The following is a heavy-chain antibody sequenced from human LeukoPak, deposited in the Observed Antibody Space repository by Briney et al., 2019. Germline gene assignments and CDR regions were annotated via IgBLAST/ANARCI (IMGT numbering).Heavy chain of an antibody. J-gene: IGHJ4*02. CDR2: ISYDETYK. V-gene: IGHV3-30*18. CDR1: GFTFSSYG. CDR3: AKANAREFDY. D-gene: IGHD3-10*01. Sequence: GGSLRLSCAASGFTFSSYGMHWVRQAPGKGLEWLTVISYDETYKDYAESVKGRFTISRDNSKNALYLQMNSLSAEDTAVYYCAKANAREFDYWGQGTLVTVSS.